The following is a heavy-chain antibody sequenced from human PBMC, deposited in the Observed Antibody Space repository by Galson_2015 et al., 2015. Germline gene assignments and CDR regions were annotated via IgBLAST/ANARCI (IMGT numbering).Heavy chain of an antibody. V-gene: IGHV3-30*18. CDR1: GFTFSSYG. Sequence: LRLSCAASGFTFSSYGIHWVRQAPGKGLEWVGVISNDGNNKYYGDSVKGRFILSRDNSKNTVYLQMNSLRAEDTAVYYCAKGLPTTKGDWLDPWGQGTLVTVSS. J-gene: IGHJ5*02. CDR2: ISNDGNNK. D-gene: IGHD5-12*01. CDR3: AKGLPTTKGDWLDP.